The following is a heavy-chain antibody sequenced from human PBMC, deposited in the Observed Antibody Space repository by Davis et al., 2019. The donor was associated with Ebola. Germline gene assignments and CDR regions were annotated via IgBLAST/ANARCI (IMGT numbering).Heavy chain of an antibody. CDR2: ISYDGSNK. Sequence: PGGSLRLSCAASGFTFSSYGMHWVRQAPGKGLEWVAVISYDGSNKYYADSVKGRFTISRDNSKNTLYLQMNSLRAEDTAVYYCAGASRGGFDYWGQGTLVTVSS. CDR1: GFTFSSYG. D-gene: IGHD3-10*01. CDR3: AGASRGGFDY. J-gene: IGHJ4*02. V-gene: IGHV3-30*03.